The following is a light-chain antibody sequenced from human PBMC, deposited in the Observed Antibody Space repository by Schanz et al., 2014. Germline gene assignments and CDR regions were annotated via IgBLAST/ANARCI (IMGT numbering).Light chain of an antibody. Sequence: DIVMTQSPDSLAVSLGERATINCKSSQSVLYSSNNKNYLAWYQQKPGQPPKLLIYWASTRESGVPDRFSGSGSGTDFTLTISSLQAEDVAVYYCQQYYSIPLTFGGGTMAGIK. CDR1: QSVLYSSNNKNY. CDR3: QQYYSIPLT. V-gene: IGKV4-1*01. J-gene: IGKJ4*01. CDR2: WAS.